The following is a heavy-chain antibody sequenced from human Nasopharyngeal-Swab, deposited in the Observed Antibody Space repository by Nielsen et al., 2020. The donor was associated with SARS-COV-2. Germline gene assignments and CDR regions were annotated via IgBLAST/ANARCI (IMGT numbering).Heavy chain of an antibody. Sequence: KVSCKGSGYRFSSYWIGWVRQMPGKGLEWMGIIYPGDSDTRYSPSFQGQVTISADKSISTAYLQWSSLKASDTAMYYCARDGSGSYSNWFDPWGQGTLVTVSS. CDR2: IYPGDSDT. D-gene: IGHD3-10*01. CDR1: GYRFSSYW. J-gene: IGHJ5*02. V-gene: IGHV5-51*01. CDR3: ARDGSGSYSNWFDP.